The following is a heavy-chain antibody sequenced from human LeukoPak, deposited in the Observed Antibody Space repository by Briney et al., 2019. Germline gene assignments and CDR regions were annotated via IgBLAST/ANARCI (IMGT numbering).Heavy chain of an antibody. CDR3: ATLYDSSGYYYVAFDY. Sequence: ASVKVSCKVSGYTLTELYMHWVRQAPGKGLEWMGGFNPGDGETIYAQKFQGRVTMTEDTSADTAYTELSSLRSEDTAVYYCATLYDSSGYYYVAFDYWGQGTLVTVSS. V-gene: IGHV1-24*01. CDR1: GYTLTELY. J-gene: IGHJ4*02. CDR2: FNPGDGET. D-gene: IGHD3-22*01.